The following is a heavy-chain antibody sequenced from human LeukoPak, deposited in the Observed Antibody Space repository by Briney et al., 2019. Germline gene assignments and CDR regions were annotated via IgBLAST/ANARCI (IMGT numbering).Heavy chain of an antibody. CDR1: GYTFTSYA. J-gene: IGHJ4*02. Sequence: ASVKVSCKASGYTFTSYAMHWVRQAPGQRLEWMGWINAGNGNTKYSQKFQGRVTITRDTSASTACMELSSLRSEDTAVYYCASGYIVATTLLHYWGQGTLVTVSS. CDR3: ASGYIVATTLLHY. CDR2: INAGNGNT. V-gene: IGHV1-3*01. D-gene: IGHD5-12*01.